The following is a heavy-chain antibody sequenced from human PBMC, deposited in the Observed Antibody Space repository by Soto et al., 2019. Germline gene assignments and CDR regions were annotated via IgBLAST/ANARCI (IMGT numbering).Heavy chain of an antibody. CDR2: INPGGSIT. J-gene: IGHJ4*02. Sequence: EEQLVESGGGLVQPAGSLRLSCAASGFTFSSYWMHWVRQAPGKGLVWVSRINPGGSITAYADSVKGRFTISRDNAKNTLYLQMNTLRGDDTAVHYCARVPTGKYGVWNYWGQGTLVTVSS. D-gene: IGHD2-8*01. CDR3: ARVPTGKYGVWNY. CDR1: GFTFSSYW. V-gene: IGHV3-74*01.